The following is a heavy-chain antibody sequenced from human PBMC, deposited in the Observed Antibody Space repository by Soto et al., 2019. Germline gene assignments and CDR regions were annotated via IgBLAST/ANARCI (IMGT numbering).Heavy chain of an antibody. J-gene: IGHJ4*02. CDR2: VTHSGTA. V-gene: IGHV4-30-2*01. CDR1: GGSIDSGAFS. D-gene: IGHD6-19*01. CDR3: ARIHWAQSSLDY. Sequence: SETLSLTCAVSGGSIDSGAFSLSWIRQPPGKGLEWIGYVTHSGTAYPIPSLNGRLTLSVDSSQTQFSLKLTSVTAADSASYYCARIHWAQSSLDYWGRGILVTVSS.